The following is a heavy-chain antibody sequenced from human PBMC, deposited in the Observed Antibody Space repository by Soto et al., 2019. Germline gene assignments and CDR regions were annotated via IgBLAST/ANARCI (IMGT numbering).Heavy chain of an antibody. CDR2: MNPNSGNT. D-gene: IGHD6-19*01. CDR1: GYTFTSYD. Sequence: QVQLVQSGAEVKKPGASVKVSCKASGYTFTSYDVNWVRQATGQGLEWMGWMNPNSGNTGYAQKFQGRVTMTRNTAISTAYMELSSLGSEGTAVYYCARERSSGWYVDYWGQGTLVTVSS. CDR3: ARERSSGWYVDY. V-gene: IGHV1-8*01. J-gene: IGHJ4*02.